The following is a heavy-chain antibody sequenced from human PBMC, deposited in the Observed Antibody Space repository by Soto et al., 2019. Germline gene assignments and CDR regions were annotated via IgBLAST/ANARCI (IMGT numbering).Heavy chain of an antibody. J-gene: IGHJ4*02. CDR2: ISVSGATI. CDR1: GFTLSDYH. V-gene: IGHV3-11*01. Sequence: QVQLVESGGGLVKPGGSLRLSCAASGFTLSDYHMSWIRQAPGKGLEWVAYISVSGATIYYEDSVKGRFTVSRDNAKSSLYLQMNSLRAEDTAVYYYARDRYCLGGSCYYFDYWGQGTLATVSS. D-gene: IGHD2-15*01. CDR3: ARDRYCLGGSCYYFDY.